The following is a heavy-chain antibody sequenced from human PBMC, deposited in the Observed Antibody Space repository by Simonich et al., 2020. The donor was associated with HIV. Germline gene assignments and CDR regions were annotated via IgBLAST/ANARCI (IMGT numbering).Heavy chain of an antibody. CDR1: GYTFTDWN. D-gene: IGHD6-6*01. V-gene: IGHV1-2*06. CDR3: ATHGPGSFSSALDI. J-gene: IGHJ3*02. Sequence: QVQLVQSGAEVKKPGASVKVSCKASGYTFTDWNIHWVRQAPGQGLEWMGRINPNSGGKDYPQKFQGRVTMTRDTSISTAYMELSRLRSDDTAVYYCATHGPGSFSSALDIWGQGTRVTVSS. CDR2: INPNSGGK.